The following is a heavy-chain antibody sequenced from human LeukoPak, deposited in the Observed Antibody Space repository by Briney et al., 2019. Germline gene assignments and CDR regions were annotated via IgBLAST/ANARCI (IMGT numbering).Heavy chain of an antibody. CDR3: ASTYSSGWYHYDY. V-gene: IGHV3-7*03. CDR1: GFTFSSYW. CDR2: IKQDGSEK. Sequence: PGGSLRLSCAASGFTFSSYWMSWVRQAPGKGLEWVANIKQDGSEKYYVDSVKGRFTISRDNAKNSLYLQMNSLRAEDTAVYYCASTYSSGWYHYDYWGQGTLVTVSS. D-gene: IGHD6-19*01. J-gene: IGHJ4*02.